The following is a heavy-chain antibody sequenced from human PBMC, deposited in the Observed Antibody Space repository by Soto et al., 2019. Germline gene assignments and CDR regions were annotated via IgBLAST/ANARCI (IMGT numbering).Heavy chain of an antibody. D-gene: IGHD2-15*01. CDR1: GFTFSSYG. CDR3: ARERRYCSGGSCLLYYYYYGMDV. V-gene: IGHV3-33*01. CDR2: IWYDGSNK. J-gene: IGHJ6*02. Sequence: GGSLRLSCAASGFTFSSYGMHWVRQAPGKGLEWAAVIWYDGSNKYYADSVKGRFTISRDNSKNTLYLQMNSLRAEDTAVYYCARERRYCSGGSCLLYYYYYGMDVWGQETTVSVSS.